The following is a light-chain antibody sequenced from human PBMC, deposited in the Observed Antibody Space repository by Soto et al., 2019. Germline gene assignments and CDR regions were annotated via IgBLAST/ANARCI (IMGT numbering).Light chain of an antibody. J-gene: IGKJ5*01. V-gene: IGKV3-15*01. Sequence: TQSPSFLSPSIGESVTITCRASQVISTSLAWYQQKPGQAPRLLIYGASTRATGIPARFSGSGSGTEFTLTISSLQSEDFAVYYCQQYNNWPPITFGQGTRLKI. CDR2: GAS. CDR1: QVISTS. CDR3: QQYNNWPPIT.